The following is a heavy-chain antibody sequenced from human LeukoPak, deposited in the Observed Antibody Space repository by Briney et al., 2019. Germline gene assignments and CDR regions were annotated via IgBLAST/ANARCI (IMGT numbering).Heavy chain of an antibody. CDR1: GYTFTGYY. Sequence: EASVKVSCKASGYTFTGYYMHWVRQAPGQGLEWMGWINPNSGGTNYAQKFQGRVTMTRDTSISTAYMELSRLRSDDTAVYYCARDKGDTAIIDYWGQGTLVTVSS. J-gene: IGHJ4*02. V-gene: IGHV1-2*02. CDR3: ARDKGDTAIIDY. CDR2: INPNSGGT. D-gene: IGHD5-18*01.